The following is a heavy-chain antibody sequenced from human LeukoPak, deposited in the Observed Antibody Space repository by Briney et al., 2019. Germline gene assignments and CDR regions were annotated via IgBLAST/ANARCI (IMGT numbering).Heavy chain of an antibody. CDR2: INPNSGGT. J-gene: IGHJ6*03. Sequence: GASVKVSCKASGYTFTGYYMHWVRQAPGQGLEWMGWINPNSGGTNYAQKFQGRVTMTRDTSISTAYMELSRLRSDDTAVYYCARGVYGSSWYQYYYYYMDVWGKGTTVTVSS. V-gene: IGHV1-2*02. CDR3: ARGVYGSSWYQYYYYYMDV. CDR1: GYTFTGYY. D-gene: IGHD6-13*01.